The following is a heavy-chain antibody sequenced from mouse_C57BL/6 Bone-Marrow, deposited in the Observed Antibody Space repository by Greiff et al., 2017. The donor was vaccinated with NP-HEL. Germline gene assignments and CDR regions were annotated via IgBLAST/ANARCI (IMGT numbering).Heavy chain of an antibody. CDR1: GFTFSDYY. Sequence: EVKLQESGGGLVQPGGSLKLSCAASGFTFSDYYMYWVRQTPEKRLEWVAYISNGGGSTYYPDTVKGRFTISRDNAKNTLYLQMSRLKSEDTAMYYCARPGGSWFAYWGQGTLVTVSA. J-gene: IGHJ3*01. CDR3: ARPGGSWFAY. V-gene: IGHV5-12*01. CDR2: ISNGGGST.